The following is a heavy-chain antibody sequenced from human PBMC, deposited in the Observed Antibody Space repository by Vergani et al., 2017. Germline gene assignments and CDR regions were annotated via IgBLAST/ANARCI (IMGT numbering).Heavy chain of an antibody. D-gene: IGHD1-1*01. CDR2: TYYRSKWYS. CDR3: TRSHTQLYAGAGMDV. V-gene: IGHV6-1*01. J-gene: IGHJ6*04. CDR1: GDTISDNIAA. Sequence: QVRLQQSGPGLVKPSQTLSLTCAISGDTISDNIAAWNWVRQSPSRGLEWLGRTYYRSKWYSDYVVSLKSRITINPDTSKNQFSLHLNSVTPEDTAVYYCTRSHTQLYAGAGMDVWGEGTTVTVSS.